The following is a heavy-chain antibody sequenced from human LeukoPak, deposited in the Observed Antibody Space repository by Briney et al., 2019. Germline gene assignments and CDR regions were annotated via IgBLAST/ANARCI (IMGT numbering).Heavy chain of an antibody. D-gene: IGHD2-15*01. CDR1: GGTFSSYA. CDR3: ARSAVGDACSGGSCYYVDY. Sequence: ASLKVSCKASGGTFSSYAISWVRQAPGQGLEWMGGIIPIFGTANYAQKFQGRVTITADESTSTAYMELSSLRSEDTAVYYCARSAVGDACSGGSCYYVDYWGQGTLVTVSS. CDR2: IIPIFGTA. V-gene: IGHV1-69*13. J-gene: IGHJ4*02.